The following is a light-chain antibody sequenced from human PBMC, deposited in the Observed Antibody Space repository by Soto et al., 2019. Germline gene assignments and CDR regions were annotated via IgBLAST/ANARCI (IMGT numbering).Light chain of an antibody. Sequence: QSALTQPPSASGSPGQSVTISCTGTSSDVGGYNYVSWYQQHPDKAPKLMIYEVTKRPSGVPDRFSASKSDNTASLTVSGLQAEDEADYYCSSYAGSYKYIFGTGTKVTVL. CDR3: SSYAGSYKYI. V-gene: IGLV2-8*01. CDR1: SSDVGGYNY. CDR2: EVT. J-gene: IGLJ1*01.